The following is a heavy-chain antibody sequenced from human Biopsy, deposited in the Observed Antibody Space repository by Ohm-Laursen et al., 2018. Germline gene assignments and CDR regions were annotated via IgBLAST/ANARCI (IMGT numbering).Heavy chain of an antibody. CDR1: GGSISSGY. Sequence: SETLSLTCTVSGGSISSGYWSWIRQPPGKGPEWIGDISDSGSTNYKPSLKSRVIISVDTSKNQFSLNLSSVTAADTAVYYCARRGSGGRSFDHWGQGTLVTVSS. CDR3: ARRGSGGRSFDH. V-gene: IGHV4-59*08. D-gene: IGHD2-15*01. J-gene: IGHJ4*02. CDR2: ISDSGST.